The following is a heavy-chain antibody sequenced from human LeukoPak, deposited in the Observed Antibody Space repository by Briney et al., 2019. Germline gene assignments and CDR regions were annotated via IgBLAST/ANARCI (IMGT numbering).Heavy chain of an antibody. D-gene: IGHD1-1*01. CDR2: ISSSSSTI. CDR1: GFTFSSYK. J-gene: IGHJ4*02. CDR3: ARSSYTPLDS. V-gene: IGHV3-48*01. Sequence: GGSLRLSCAASGFTFSSYKMNWVRQAPGKGLEWVSYISSSSSTIYYADSVKGRFTISRDNAKNSLYLQMNSLRAEDTAVYYCARSSYTPLDSWGQGTLVTVSS.